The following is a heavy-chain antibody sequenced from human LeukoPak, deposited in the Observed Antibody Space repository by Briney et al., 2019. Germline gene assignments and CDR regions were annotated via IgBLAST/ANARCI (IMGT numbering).Heavy chain of an antibody. CDR2: IYYSGST. J-gene: IGHJ4*02. CDR3: ARHYPVVITTSHFDY. D-gene: IGHD3-22*01. V-gene: IGHV4-59*08. CDR1: GGSISSYY. Sequence: SETLSLTCTVSGGSISSYYWSWIRQPPGKGLEWIGYIYYSGSTNYNPSLKSRATISVDTSKNQFSLKLSSVTAADTAVYYCARHYPVVITTSHFDYWGQGTLVTVSS.